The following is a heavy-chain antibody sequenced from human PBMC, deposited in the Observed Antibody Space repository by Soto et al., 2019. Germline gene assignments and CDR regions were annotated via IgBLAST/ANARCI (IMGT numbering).Heavy chain of an antibody. D-gene: IGHD3-3*01. Sequence: EVQLVESGGGSAQPGGSLRLSCAASGFTFSNYWIHWVRQAPGKGPMWVSRINGVGTYTNYADSVRGRFSISRDNSENTVYLQMNSLRAEDTAMYYCVRDFRSSDFWGQGTPVNVSA. CDR1: GFTFSNYW. CDR2: INGVGTYT. J-gene: IGHJ4*02. V-gene: IGHV3-74*01. CDR3: VRDFRSSDF.